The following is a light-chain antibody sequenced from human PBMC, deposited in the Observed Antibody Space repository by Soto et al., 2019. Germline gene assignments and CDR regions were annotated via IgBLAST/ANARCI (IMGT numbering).Light chain of an antibody. CDR1: QGISSY. J-gene: IGKJ5*01. CDR2: AAS. V-gene: IGKV1-9*01. Sequence: DIQLTQSPSFLSASVGDRVTITCRASQGISSYLAWYQQKPGKAPKLLIYAASTLQSGVPSRFSGSGSGTEFTLTISSLQPEDFATYYCQQLNSYSITFGQGPRLEIK. CDR3: QQLNSYSIT.